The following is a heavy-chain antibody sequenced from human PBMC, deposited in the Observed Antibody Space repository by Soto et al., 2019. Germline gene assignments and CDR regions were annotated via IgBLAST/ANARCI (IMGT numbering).Heavy chain of an antibody. Sequence: QVQLVQSGAEVKKPGSSVKVSCKASGGTFSSYAISWVRQAPGQGLEWMGGIIPIFGTANYAQKFQGRVTITADKSTSTAYMELSSLRSEDTAVYYCARGGDSSSSWGYYYGMDVWGQGTTVTVSS. J-gene: IGHJ6*02. V-gene: IGHV1-69*06. CDR1: GGTFSSYA. CDR3: ARGGDSSSSWGYYYGMDV. CDR2: IIPIFGTA. D-gene: IGHD6-6*01.